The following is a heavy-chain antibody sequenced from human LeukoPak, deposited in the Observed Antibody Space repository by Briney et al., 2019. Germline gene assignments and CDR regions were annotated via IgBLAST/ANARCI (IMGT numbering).Heavy chain of an antibody. CDR3: AREIAAAGLDI. Sequence: GASVKVSCKASGYTFTAYYMHWVRQAPGQGPEWMGWINPKSAGTNYAQKFQGRVTLTRDTTISTAYMELNSLTSDDTAVYYCAREIAAAGLDIWGQGTMVTVSS. J-gene: IGHJ3*02. V-gene: IGHV1-2*02. CDR2: INPKSAGT. CDR1: GYTFTAYY. D-gene: IGHD6-13*01.